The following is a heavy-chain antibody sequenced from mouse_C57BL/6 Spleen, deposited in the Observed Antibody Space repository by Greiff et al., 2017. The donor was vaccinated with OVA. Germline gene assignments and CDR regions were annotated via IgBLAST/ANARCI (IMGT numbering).Heavy chain of an antibody. CDR2: IYPRDGST. V-gene: IGHV1-78*01. CDR3: SRFYDYDYYAMDY. Sequence: QVQLQQSDAELVKPGASVKISCKVSGYTFTDHTIHWMKQRPEQGLEWIGYIYPRDGSTKYNEKFKGKATLTADKSSSTAYMQLNSLTSEDSAVYFFSRFYDYDYYAMDYWGQGTSVTVSS. CDR1: GYTFTDHT. J-gene: IGHJ4*01. D-gene: IGHD2-4*01.